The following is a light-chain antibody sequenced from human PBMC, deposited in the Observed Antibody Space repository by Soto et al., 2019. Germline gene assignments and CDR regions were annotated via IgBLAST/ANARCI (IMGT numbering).Light chain of an antibody. J-gene: IGKJ1*01. CDR3: QQYDNWPPWT. V-gene: IGKV3-15*01. CDR1: QSVSSN. CDR2: GAS. Sequence: IVMTQSPATLSVSPGERATLSCRASQSVSSNLAWYQQIPGQAPRLLIYGASTRAAGIPARFSGSGSGTEFTLTISSLQSEDFAFYYCQQYDNWPPWTFGQGTKVEIK.